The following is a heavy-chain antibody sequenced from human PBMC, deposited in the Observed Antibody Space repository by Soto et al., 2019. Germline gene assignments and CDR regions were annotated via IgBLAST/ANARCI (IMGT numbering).Heavy chain of an antibody. D-gene: IGHD2-2*01. CDR2: ISGSSTYT. Sequence: QVQLVESGGGLVKPGGSLRLSCAASGFTFSDYYMSWIRQAPGKGLEWVSYISGSSTYTKYADSVKGRFTISRDNAKNSLYLQMNSLRVEDTAVYYCARSRSISRHRGYYYGMDVWGQGTTVTVSS. J-gene: IGHJ6*02. CDR1: GFTFSDYY. V-gene: IGHV3-11*05. CDR3: ARSRSISRHRGYYYGMDV.